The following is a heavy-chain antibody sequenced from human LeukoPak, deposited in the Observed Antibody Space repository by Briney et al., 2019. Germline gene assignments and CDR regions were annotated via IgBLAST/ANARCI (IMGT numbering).Heavy chain of an antibody. CDR1: GGSISNYY. D-gene: IGHD4-17*01. V-gene: IGHV4-59*01. CDR3: AREVEDYVGVFDF. CDR2: VFYSGST. J-gene: IGHJ4*02. Sequence: SETLSLTCTVSGGSISNYYWSWSRQPPGKGLEWIGYVFYSGSTKYNPSLKGRVTISVDMSKNQFSLKLTYVTAADTAVYYCAREVEDYVGVFDFWGRGTLVTVSS.